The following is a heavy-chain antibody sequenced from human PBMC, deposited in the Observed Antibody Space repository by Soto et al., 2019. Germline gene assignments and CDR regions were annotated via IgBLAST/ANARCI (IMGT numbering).Heavy chain of an antibody. CDR3: AFFFQAEDGIRDVRSVSAFLLNRSSDL. CDR2: IYYSGST. Sequence: PGKGLEWIGSIYYSGSTYYTPALKMRVTRSVDTSKNQFPLKLSSVTAADTAVYYCAFFFQAEDGIRDVRSVSAFLLNRSSDL. D-gene: IGHD3-10*02. V-gene: IGHV4-39*01. J-gene: IGHJ2*01.